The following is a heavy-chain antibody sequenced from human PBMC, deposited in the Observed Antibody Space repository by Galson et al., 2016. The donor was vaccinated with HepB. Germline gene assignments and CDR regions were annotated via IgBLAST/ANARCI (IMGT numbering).Heavy chain of an antibody. D-gene: IGHD2-21*02. V-gene: IGHV1-8*02. CDR1: GYSFTNYQ. J-gene: IGHJ6*02. Sequence: SVKVSCKGSGYSFTNYQINWVRQATGQGPEWLGWMNPNSGNTLYAQKFWGRVTMTSDTSISTAYMEPSSLTSEGTAIYYCARGVVCYGDRCTYTGMDVWGQGTTVTVSS. CDR2: MNPNSGNT. CDR3: ARGVVCYGDRCTYTGMDV.